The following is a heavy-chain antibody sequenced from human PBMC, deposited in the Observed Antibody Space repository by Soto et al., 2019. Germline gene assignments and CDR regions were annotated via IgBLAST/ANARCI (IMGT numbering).Heavy chain of an antibody. CDR2: INPNSGGT. V-gene: IGHV1-2*02. Sequence: ASVKVSCKASGYSFTNNDVSWVRQAPGQGLEWMGWINPNSGGTNYAQKFQGRVTMTRDTSISTAYMELSRLRSDDTAVYYCARGRWTNDYWGQGTLVTVSS. J-gene: IGHJ4*02. CDR1: GYSFTNND. CDR3: ARGRWTNDY. D-gene: IGHD2-15*01.